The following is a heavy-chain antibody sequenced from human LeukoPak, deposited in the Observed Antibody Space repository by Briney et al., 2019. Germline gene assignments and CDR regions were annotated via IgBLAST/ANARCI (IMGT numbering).Heavy chain of an antibody. CDR1: GGTFSSYA. CDR3: ASNRRDGYNYYFDY. J-gene: IGHJ4*02. Sequence: SSVKVSXKASGGTFSSYAISWVRQAPGQGLEWMGGIIPIFGTANYAQKFQGRVTITTDESTSTAYMELSSLRSEDTAVYYCASNRRDGYNYYFDYWGQGTLVTVSS. V-gene: IGHV1-69*05. CDR2: IIPIFGTA. D-gene: IGHD5-24*01.